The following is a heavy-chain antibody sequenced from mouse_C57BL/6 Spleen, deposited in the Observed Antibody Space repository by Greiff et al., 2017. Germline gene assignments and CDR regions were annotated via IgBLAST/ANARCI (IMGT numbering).Heavy chain of an antibody. J-gene: IGHJ2*01. CDR2: ISYSGSP. Sequence: EVTLMESGPGMVKPSQSLSLTCTVTGYSITSGYDWHWIRHFPGHKLEWMGSISYSGSPNYNPSPKSRISITHDTSKNHFFLKLNSVTTEDTATYYCARGAQATVDYWGQGTTRTVSS. D-gene: IGHD3-2*02. V-gene: IGHV3-1*01. CDR1: GYSITSGYD. CDR3: ARGAQATVDY.